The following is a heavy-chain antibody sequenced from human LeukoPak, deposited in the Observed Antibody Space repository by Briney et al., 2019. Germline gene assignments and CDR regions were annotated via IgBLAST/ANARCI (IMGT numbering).Heavy chain of an antibody. CDR1: GDSICSTSYY. D-gene: IGHD3-10*01. CDR3: ASQVGYGSGTYYNKLFDY. J-gene: IGHJ4*02. Sequence: SETLSLTCTVSGDSICSTSYYWGWIRQPPGEGLEWIGSIYYSGTTYYNPSLKSRVTISLNTSHNQFSLRVTSVTAADTAVYYCASQVGYGSGTYYNKLFDYWGQGTLLTVSS. CDR2: IYYSGTT. V-gene: IGHV4-39*01.